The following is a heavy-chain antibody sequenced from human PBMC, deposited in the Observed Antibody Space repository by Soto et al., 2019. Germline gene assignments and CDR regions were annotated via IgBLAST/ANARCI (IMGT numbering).Heavy chain of an antibody. D-gene: IGHD1-26*01. J-gene: IGHJ4*02. V-gene: IGHV1-69*02. Sequence: SVKVSCKASGGTFSSYTISWVRQAPGQGLEWMGRIIPILGIANYAQKFQGRVTITADKSTSTAYMELSSLRSEDTAVYYCARVVGGHYYFDYWGQGTLVTVSS. CDR1: GGTFSSYT. CDR2: IIPILGIA. CDR3: ARVVGGHYYFDY.